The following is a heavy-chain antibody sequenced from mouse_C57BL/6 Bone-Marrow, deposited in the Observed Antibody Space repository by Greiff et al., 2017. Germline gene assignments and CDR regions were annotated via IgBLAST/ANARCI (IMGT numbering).Heavy chain of an antibody. J-gene: IGHJ4*01. CDR2: INPGSGGT. D-gene: IGHD2-1*01. CDR3: ARRRYGNYSYAMDY. Sequence: VQLQQSGAELVRPGTSVKVSCKASGYAFTNYLIEWVKQRPGQGLEWIGVINPGSGGTNYNEKFKGKATLTADKSSSTAYMQLSSLTSEDSAVYFCARRRYGNYSYAMDYWGQGNSVTVSS. V-gene: IGHV1-54*01. CDR1: GYAFTNYL.